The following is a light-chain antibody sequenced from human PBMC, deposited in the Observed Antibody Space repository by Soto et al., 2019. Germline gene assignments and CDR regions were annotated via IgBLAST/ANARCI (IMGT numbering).Light chain of an antibody. Sequence: QSVLTQPPSVSAAPGQKVTISCSGSSSNIGNNYVSWYQQLPGTAPKLLIYDNNKRPSGIPDRFSGSKSGTSATLGITGLQTGDEADYYCGPWDSSLSAYVFRTGTKVPVL. CDR3: GPWDSSLSAYV. V-gene: IGLV1-51*01. CDR1: SSNIGNNY. CDR2: DNN. J-gene: IGLJ1*01.